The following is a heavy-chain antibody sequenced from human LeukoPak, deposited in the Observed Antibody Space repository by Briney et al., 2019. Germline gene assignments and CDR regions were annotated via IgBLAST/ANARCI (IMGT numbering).Heavy chain of an antibody. D-gene: IGHD5-24*01. CDR1: GGSISSGSYY. Sequence: SETLSLTCTVSGGSISSGSYYWSWIRQPAGKGLEWIGRIYTSGSTNYNPSLKSRVTISVDTSKNQFSLKLSSVTAADTAVYYCASCRDGYNFDYWGWGTLVTVSS. V-gene: IGHV4-61*02. CDR3: ASCRDGYNFDY. CDR2: IYTSGST. J-gene: IGHJ4*02.